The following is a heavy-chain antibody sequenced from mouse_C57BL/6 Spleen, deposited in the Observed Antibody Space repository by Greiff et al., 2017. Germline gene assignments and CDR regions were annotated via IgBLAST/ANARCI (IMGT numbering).Heavy chain of an antibody. Sequence: VQLQQSGAELAKPGASVKLSCKASGYTFTSYWMHWVKQRPGQGLEWIGYINPSSGYTKYNQKFKDKATLTADKYSSTAYIQLSSLTYEDSAVYYCAREDYWGQGTTLTVSS. CDR3: AREDY. CDR2: INPSSGYT. J-gene: IGHJ2*01. CDR1: GYTFTSYW. V-gene: IGHV1-7*01.